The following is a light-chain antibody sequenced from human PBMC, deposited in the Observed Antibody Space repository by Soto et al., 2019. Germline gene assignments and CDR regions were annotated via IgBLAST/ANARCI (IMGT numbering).Light chain of an antibody. V-gene: IGKV3-20*01. CDR2: GAS. J-gene: IGKJ5*01. CDR1: QSVTSSF. CDR3: QQYSNSLIT. Sequence: EIVLTQSPGTLSLSPGERATLSCRASQSVTSSFLAWFQQKPGQAPRLLIYGASSRATGIPDRFIGSGSGTDFTLTISRLGPEDFAVYYCQQYSNSLITFGQGTRLEIK.